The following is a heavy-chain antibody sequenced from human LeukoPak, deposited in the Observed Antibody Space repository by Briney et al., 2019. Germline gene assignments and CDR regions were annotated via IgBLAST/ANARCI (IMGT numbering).Heavy chain of an antibody. CDR2: ISGSGGSI. CDR1: GFTFSSYD. CDR3: ARDKYSTSPQDH. V-gene: IGHV3-23*01. Sequence: GGSLRLSCVASGFTFSSYDMSWVSQAPGRGLEWVSAISGSGGSIYYPDSVKGRFTISRDNSKNAVYLQMNSLRAEDTAIYYCARDKYSTSPQDHWGQGTLVSVSS. J-gene: IGHJ4*02. D-gene: IGHD2/OR15-2a*01.